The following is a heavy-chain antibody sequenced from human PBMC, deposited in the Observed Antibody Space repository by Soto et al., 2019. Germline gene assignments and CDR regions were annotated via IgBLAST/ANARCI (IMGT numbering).Heavy chain of an antibody. CDR2: ISAYNGNT. CDR3: ARDGMYCSGGSCYDYYCYYMDV. Sequence: GASVKVSCKASGYTFTSYGISWVRQAPGQGLEWMGWISAYNGNTNYAQKLQGRVTMTTDTSTSTAYMELRSLRSDDTAVYYCARDGMYCSGGSCYDYYCYYMDVWGKGTTVTVSS. D-gene: IGHD2-15*01. J-gene: IGHJ6*03. V-gene: IGHV1-18*01. CDR1: GYTFTSYG.